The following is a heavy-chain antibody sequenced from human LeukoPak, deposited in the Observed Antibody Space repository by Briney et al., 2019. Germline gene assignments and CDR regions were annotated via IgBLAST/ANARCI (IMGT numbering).Heavy chain of an antibody. CDR2: ISERGGGT. D-gene: IGHD3-10*01. CDR3: AKRGDVIRGILVIGYHQEAYHYDF. J-gene: IGHJ4*02. Sequence: GGSLRLSCVVSGISLSNYGMTWVRQAPGKGLEWVSYISERGGGTTYADSVKGRFTISRDTSLNTLYLQMDDLRDEDTAVYFCAKRGDVIRGILVIGYHQEAYHYDFWGQGVLVTVSS. V-gene: IGHV3-23*01. CDR1: GISLSNYG.